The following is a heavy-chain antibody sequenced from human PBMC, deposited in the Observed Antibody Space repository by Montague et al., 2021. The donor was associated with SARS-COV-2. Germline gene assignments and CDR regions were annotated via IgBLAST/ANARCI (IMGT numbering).Heavy chain of an antibody. J-gene: IGHJ4*02. CDR1: GGSIRSGGYY. Sequence: TLSLTCNVSGGSIRSGGYYWTWVRQHPGKVLEWIGNIYHSGSTYYXXXLKSRLTISVDTSKNQFSLKLNSVSAADTAVYYCASSYFGLQTQVDYWGQGTLVTVSS. D-gene: IGHD2/OR15-2a*01. V-gene: IGHV4-31*03. CDR3: ASSYFGLQTQVDY. CDR2: IYHSGST.